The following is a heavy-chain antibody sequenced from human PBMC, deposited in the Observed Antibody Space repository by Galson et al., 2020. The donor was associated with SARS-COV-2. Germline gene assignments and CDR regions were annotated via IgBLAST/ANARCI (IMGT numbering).Heavy chain of an antibody. CDR3: ARVDWVLDY. CDR2: IYRSGIT. V-gene: IGHV4-38-2*02. CDR1: GYSISSGYH. Sequence: SETLSLTCTVSGYSISSGYHWGWIRQPPGKGLEWIGSIYRSGITYHNPSLKSRVTISVDTSKNQFSRKLNSVTAADTAGYYCARVDWVLDYWGQGTLVTVSS. D-gene: IGHD3-9*01. J-gene: IGHJ4*02.